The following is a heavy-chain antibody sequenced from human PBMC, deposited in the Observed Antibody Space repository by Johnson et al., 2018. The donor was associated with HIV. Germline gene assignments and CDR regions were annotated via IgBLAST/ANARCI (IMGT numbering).Heavy chain of an antibody. V-gene: IGHV3-30-3*01. Sequence: QVQLVESGGGVVQPGRSLRLSCAASGFRFSTYALHWVRQTPGKGLEWVALISDDGNNKYYADSVKGRFTISRDNSKNTLYLQMNSLRAEDTAVYYCASFAAAGDAFDIWGQGTMVTVSS. CDR3: ASFAAAGDAFDI. J-gene: IGHJ3*02. CDR1: GFRFSTYA. D-gene: IGHD6-13*01. CDR2: ISDDGNNK.